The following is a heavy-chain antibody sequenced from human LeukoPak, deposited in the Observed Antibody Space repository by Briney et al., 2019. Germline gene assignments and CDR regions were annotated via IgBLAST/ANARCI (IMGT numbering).Heavy chain of an antibody. V-gene: IGHV4-61*01. CDR3: ARVGSGYYYGSGSYQQHYYGMDV. D-gene: IGHD3-10*01. Sequence: SETLSLTCTVSGGSVSSGSYYWSWIRQPPGQGLEWIGYFFYSGSTNYNPSLKSRVTISVDTSKNQFSLKLSSVTAADTAVYYCARVGSGYYYGSGSYQQHYYGMDVWGQGTTVTVSS. CDR1: GGSVSSGSYY. CDR2: FFYSGST. J-gene: IGHJ6*02.